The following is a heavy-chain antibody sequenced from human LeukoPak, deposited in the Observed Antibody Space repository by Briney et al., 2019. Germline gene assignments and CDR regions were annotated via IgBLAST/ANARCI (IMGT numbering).Heavy chain of an antibody. J-gene: IGHJ3*02. V-gene: IGHV4-34*12. Sequence: SQTLSLTCALYAGSFSGYYWSWISQPPGKGLEWIGEIVHSGNTKYNPSLKSRVTILVDTSKNQFSLNLTSVTAADTAVYYCARFGSSTWYKGAFDIWGQGTMVTVAS. CDR3: ARFGSSTWYKGAFDI. D-gene: IGHD6-13*01. CDR1: AGSFSGYY. CDR2: IVHSGNT.